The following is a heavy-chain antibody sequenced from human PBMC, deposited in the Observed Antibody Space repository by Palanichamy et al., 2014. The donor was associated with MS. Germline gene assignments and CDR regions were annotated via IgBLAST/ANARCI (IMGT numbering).Heavy chain of an antibody. CDR1: GFTFSSYA. CDR2: IVGGGAST. J-gene: IGHJ5*02. CDR3: ARGKAAAAVDWFDP. D-gene: IGHD6-25*01. V-gene: IGHV3-23*01. Sequence: EVHLLESGGGLVQPGGSLRLSCAASGFTFSSYATTWVRQAPGKGLEWVSTIVGGGASTFYADSVKGRFTISRDNSRNTLFLQLSSLRAEDTALYYCARGKAAAAVDWFDPWGQGTLVTVSS.